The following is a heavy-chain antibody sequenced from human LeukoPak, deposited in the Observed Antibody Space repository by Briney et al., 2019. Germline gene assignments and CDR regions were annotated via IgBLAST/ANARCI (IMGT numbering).Heavy chain of an antibody. J-gene: IGHJ4*02. CDR2: ITSKAYGGTT. Sequence: GGSLRLSCAASGFTSSDHYMDWVRQSPGKGLEWVGFITSKAYGGTTEYAASVKGRFTISRDDSKSTAYLQMNSLKTEDTAVYYCTRVEYCSGGGCSSDYWGQGTLVTVSS. D-gene: IGHD2-15*01. CDR3: TRVEYCSGGGCSSDY. CDR1: GFTSSDHY. V-gene: IGHV3-49*04.